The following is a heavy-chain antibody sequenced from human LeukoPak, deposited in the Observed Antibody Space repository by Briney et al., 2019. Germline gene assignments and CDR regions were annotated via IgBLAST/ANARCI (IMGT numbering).Heavy chain of an antibody. Sequence: SETLSLTCTVSGGSISSSSYYWGWIRQPPGTGLEWIGSIYYSGSTYYNPSLKSRVTISVDTSKNQFSLKLNSVTAADTAVYYCARSSGWHLLLLDYGGQGTLVTVSS. V-gene: IGHV4-39*01. CDR3: ARSSGWHLLLLDY. CDR2: IYYSGST. J-gene: IGHJ4*02. CDR1: GGSISSSSYY. D-gene: IGHD6-25*01.